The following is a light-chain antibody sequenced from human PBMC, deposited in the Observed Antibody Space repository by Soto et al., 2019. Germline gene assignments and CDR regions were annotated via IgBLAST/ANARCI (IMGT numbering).Light chain of an antibody. CDR2: GAS. CDR1: QSVSSSY. J-gene: IGKJ4*01. Sequence: EIVLTQSPGTLSLSPGERATLSCRASQSVSSSYLAWYQQKPGQAPRLLIYGASSRATGIPDRFSGSGSGTDFTLTISRLVPEDFAVYYCHQYGSSPRSFGGGTKVEIK. V-gene: IGKV3-20*01. CDR3: HQYGSSPRS.